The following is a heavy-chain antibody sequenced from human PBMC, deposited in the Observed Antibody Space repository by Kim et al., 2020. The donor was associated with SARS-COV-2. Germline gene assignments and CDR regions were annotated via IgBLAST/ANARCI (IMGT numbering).Heavy chain of an antibody. V-gene: IGHV3-15*05. D-gene: IGHD2-2*01. J-gene: IGHJ3*01. Sequence: GGSLRLSCAASGLTFSDIWMNCVRQAPGKGLEWVGRIKSKSNGGTTDHAAAVNGRFTISRDELTNTLFLQMNSLKTEDTAVYYCTQLAYDVWGQGTMVTVSS. CDR2: IKSKSNGGTT. CDR1: GLTFSDIW. CDR3: TQLAYDV.